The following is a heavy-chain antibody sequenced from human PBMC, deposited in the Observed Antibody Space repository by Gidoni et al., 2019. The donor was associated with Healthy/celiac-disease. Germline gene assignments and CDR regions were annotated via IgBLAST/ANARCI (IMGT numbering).Heavy chain of an antibody. V-gene: IGHV3-49*04. D-gene: IGHD3-22*01. J-gene: IGHJ4*02. CDR3: TRAFPYYYDRSGYYYDDY. Sequence: EVQLVASGGGLVQPGRFLRLSCTASGFTFGDYAMIWVRQAPGKGLEWVGFNRSKAYGGRTEYAESVKGRCTISRDDAKSIAYLQMNSLKTEDTAVYYCTRAFPYYYDRSGYYYDDYWGQGTLVTVSS. CDR2: NRSKAYGGRT. CDR1: GFTFGDYA.